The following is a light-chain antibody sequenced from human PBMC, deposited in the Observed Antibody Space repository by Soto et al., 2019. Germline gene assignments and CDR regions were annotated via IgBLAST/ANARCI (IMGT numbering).Light chain of an antibody. CDR1: QSISSW. CDR3: QHYNGYSRT. V-gene: IGKV1-5*01. J-gene: IGKJ1*01. CDR2: GAS. Sequence: DLQMTQSPSTLSASVGDRVTITCRASQSISSWLAWYQQKPGIAPKLLIYGASTLESGVPSRFSGSGSGTEFTLTISSLQPDDLATYYCQHYNGYSRTFGQGTKVEIK.